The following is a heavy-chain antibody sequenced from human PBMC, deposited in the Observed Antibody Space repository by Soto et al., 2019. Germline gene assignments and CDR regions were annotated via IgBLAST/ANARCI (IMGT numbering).Heavy chain of an antibody. CDR1: GFTFSSYA. V-gene: IGHV3-30-3*01. Sequence: QVQLVESGGGVVQPGRSLRLSCAASGFTFSSYAMHWVRQAPGKGLEWVAVISYDGSNKYYADSVKGRFTISKDNSKNTLYLQMNSLRAEDTAVYYCARDHRAVAAFILDYWGQGTLVTVSS. J-gene: IGHJ4*02. CDR3: ARDHRAVAAFILDY. CDR2: ISYDGSNK. D-gene: IGHD6-19*01.